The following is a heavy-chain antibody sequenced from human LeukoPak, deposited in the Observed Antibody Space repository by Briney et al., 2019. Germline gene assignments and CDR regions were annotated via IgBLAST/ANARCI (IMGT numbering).Heavy chain of an antibody. CDR1: GFTFSSYG. J-gene: IGHJ4*02. Sequence: PGRSLRLSCAASGFTFSSYGMHWVRQAPGKGLEWVAVIWYDGSNKYYADSVKGRFTISRDNSKNTLYLQMNSLRADDTAVYYCARQRGGWTYDSWGQGTLVTVSS. CDR3: ARQRGGWTYDS. CDR2: IWYDGSNK. D-gene: IGHD6-19*01. V-gene: IGHV3-33*01.